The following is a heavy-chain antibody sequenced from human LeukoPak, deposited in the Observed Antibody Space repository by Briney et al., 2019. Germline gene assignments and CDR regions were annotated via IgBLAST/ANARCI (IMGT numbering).Heavy chain of an antibody. CDR2: ISSSGSTI. Sequence: GGSLRLSCAASGFTFSSYGMTWVRQAPGKGLEWVSYISSSGSTIYYADSVKGRFTISRDNAKNSLYLQMNSLRAEDTAVYYCARDVGPVTTDLWGQGTLVTVSS. CDR3: ARDVGPVTTDL. D-gene: IGHD4-17*01. V-gene: IGHV3-48*04. J-gene: IGHJ4*02. CDR1: GFTFSSYG.